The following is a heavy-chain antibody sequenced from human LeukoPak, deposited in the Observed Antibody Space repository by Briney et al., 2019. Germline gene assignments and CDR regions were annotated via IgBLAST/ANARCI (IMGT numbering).Heavy chain of an antibody. V-gene: IGHV3-30*03. J-gene: IGHJ4*02. Sequence: GGSLRLSCAASGFTFSSYGMHWVRQAPGKGLEWVAVISYDGSNKYYADSVKGRFTISRHNAKNSLYLQLNSLRAEDTAVYYCARATSGSRDGYNWRFDYWGQGTLVTVSS. CDR2: ISYDGSNK. CDR1: GFTFSSYG. CDR3: ARATSGSRDGYNWRFDY. D-gene: IGHD5-24*01.